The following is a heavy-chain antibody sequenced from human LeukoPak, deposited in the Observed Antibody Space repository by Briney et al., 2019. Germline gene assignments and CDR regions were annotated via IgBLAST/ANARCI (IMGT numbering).Heavy chain of an antibody. V-gene: IGHV3-23*01. J-gene: IGHJ6*04. CDR2: IDGDGYST. CDR3: AELGITMIGGV. D-gene: IGHD3-10*02. Sequence: QTGGSLRLSCAGSGFTFRWYTMSWVRQAPGKGLEWLSSIDGDGYSTHYADSVKGRFTISRDNAKNSLYLQMNSLRAEDTAVYYCAELGITMIGGVWGKGTTVTISS. CDR1: GFTFRWYT.